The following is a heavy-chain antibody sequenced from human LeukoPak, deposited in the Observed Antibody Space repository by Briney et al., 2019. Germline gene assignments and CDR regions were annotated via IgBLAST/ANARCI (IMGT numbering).Heavy chain of an antibody. D-gene: IGHD3-10*01. CDR2: IWYDGSNK. J-gene: IGHJ6*02. Sequence: SGGSLRLSCAAPGFTFSSYGMHWVRQAPGKGLEWVAVIWYDGSNKYYADSVKGRFTISRDNSKNTLYLQMNSLRAEDTAVYYCARDFGWFGEYYYYGMDVWGQGTTVTVSS. V-gene: IGHV3-33*01. CDR3: ARDFGWFGEYYYYGMDV. CDR1: GFTFSSYG.